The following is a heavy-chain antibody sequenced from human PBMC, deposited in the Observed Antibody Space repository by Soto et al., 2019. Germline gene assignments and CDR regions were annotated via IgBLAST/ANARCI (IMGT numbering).Heavy chain of an antibody. J-gene: IGHJ4*02. CDR2: ISGYNGNT. D-gene: IGHD1-26*01. Sequence: QVQLVQSGAEVKKPGASVKVSCKASGYTFTSYGVTWVRQAPGQGLEWMGWISGYNGNTYFAQKFQGRVTLTTETSTSIAYMELRSLRSDDTAVYYCARVKWELPPDYWGQGTLVTVSS. CDR3: ARVKWELPPDY. CDR1: GYTFTSYG. V-gene: IGHV1-18*04.